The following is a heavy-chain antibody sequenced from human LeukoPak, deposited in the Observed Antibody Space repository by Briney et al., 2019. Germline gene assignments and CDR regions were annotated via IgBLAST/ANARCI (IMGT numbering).Heavy chain of an antibody. Sequence: PSETLSLTCTVSGGSISSSSYYWGWIRQPPGKGLEWIGSIYYSGSTYYNPSLKSRVTISVDTSKNQFSLKLSSVTAADTAVYYCARVPVGGSGSEDWFDPWGQGTLVTVSS. CDR1: GGSISSSSYY. D-gene: IGHD3-10*01. J-gene: IGHJ5*02. CDR2: IYYSGST. CDR3: ARVPVGGSGSEDWFDP. V-gene: IGHV4-39*07.